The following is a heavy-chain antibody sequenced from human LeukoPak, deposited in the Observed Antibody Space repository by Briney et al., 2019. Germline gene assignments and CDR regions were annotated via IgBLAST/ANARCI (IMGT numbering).Heavy chain of an antibody. CDR3: ARAHLVRGDPWFDP. CDR1: GYSISSGYY. J-gene: IGHJ5*02. V-gene: IGHV4-38-2*02. Sequence: SETLSLTCTVSGYSISSGYYWGWIRQPPGKGLEWIGNIYYSGSTYYNPSLKSRVTISVDTSKNQFSLKLSSVTAADTAVYYCARAHLVRGDPWFDPWGQGTLVTVSS. CDR2: IYYSGST. D-gene: IGHD3-10*01.